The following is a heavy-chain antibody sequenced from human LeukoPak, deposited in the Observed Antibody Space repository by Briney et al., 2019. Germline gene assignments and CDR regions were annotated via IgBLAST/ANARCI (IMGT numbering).Heavy chain of an antibody. D-gene: IGHD1-26*01. Sequence: GGSLRLSCAASGFTFSSYGVHWVRQAPGKGLEWVAVISNDGRNKNYADSVRGRFTISRDNSKNGLHLQMNSLRAEDTAVYYCAREGLVGYSSTSIDYWGQGTLVTVSS. J-gene: IGHJ4*02. CDR2: ISNDGRNK. CDR1: GFTFSSYG. V-gene: IGHV3-30*04. CDR3: AREGLVGYSSTSIDY.